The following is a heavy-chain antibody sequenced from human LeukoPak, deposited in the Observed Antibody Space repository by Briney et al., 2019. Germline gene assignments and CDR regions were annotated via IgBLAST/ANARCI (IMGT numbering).Heavy chain of an antibody. CDR2: ISGSGGST. V-gene: IGHV3-23*01. Sequence: PGGSLRLSCAASGFTFSSYGMSWVRQAPGKGLEWGSAISGSGGSTYNADSVKGRFTIARDNSKNTLYLQMNRLRAEDTAVYFCAKGRGWLQSFDYWGQGTLVTVSS. D-gene: IGHD5-24*01. CDR1: GFTFSSYG. CDR3: AKGRGWLQSFDY. J-gene: IGHJ4*02.